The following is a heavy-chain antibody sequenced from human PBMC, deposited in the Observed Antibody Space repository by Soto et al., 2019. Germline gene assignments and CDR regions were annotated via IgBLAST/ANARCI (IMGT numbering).Heavy chain of an antibody. CDR1: GGTFSSYA. D-gene: IGHD4-17*01. CDR2: IIPIFGTA. CDR3: ARTLYGDNVDY. Sequence: SVKVSCKASGGTFSSYAISWVRQAPGQGLEWMGGIIPIFGTANYAQKFQGRVTMTRNTSISTAYMELSSLRSEDTAVYYCARTLYGDNVDYWGQGTLVTVSS. J-gene: IGHJ4*02. V-gene: IGHV1-69*05.